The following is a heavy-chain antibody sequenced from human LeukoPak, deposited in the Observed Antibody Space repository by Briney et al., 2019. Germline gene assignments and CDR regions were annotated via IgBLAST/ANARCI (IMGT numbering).Heavy chain of an antibody. Sequence: ASVKVSCKASGGTFSSYAISWVRQAPGQGLEWMGWISAYNGNTNYAQKLQGRVTMTTDTSTSTAYMELRSLRSDDTAVYYCARDYYDSSGYYYRYYYYGMDVWGQGTTVTVSS. D-gene: IGHD3-22*01. CDR2: ISAYNGNT. V-gene: IGHV1-18*01. J-gene: IGHJ6*02. CDR1: GGTFSSYA. CDR3: ARDYYDSSGYYYRYYYYGMDV.